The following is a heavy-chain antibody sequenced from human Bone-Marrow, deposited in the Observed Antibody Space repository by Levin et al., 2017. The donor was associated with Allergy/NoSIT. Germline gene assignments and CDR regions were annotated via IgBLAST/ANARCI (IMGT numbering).Heavy chain of an antibody. CDR3: ARAAVGGYTSSWYYFDN. CDR2: LYFSDTS. Sequence: SETLSLTCSVSGDSINSRSYYWGWIRQPPGKGLEWIGSLYFSDTSYYNPSLRSRVTISVDSSKNQFSLRPNSVTAADTAMYYCARAAVGGYTSSWYYFDNWGQGTLVTVSS. J-gene: IGHJ4*02. V-gene: IGHV4-39*07. CDR1: GDSINSRSYY. D-gene: IGHD6-13*01.